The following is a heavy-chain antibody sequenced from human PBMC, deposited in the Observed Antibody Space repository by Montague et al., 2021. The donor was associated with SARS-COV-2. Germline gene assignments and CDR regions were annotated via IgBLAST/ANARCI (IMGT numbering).Heavy chain of an antibody. Sequence: SETLSLTCAVYDGSFSDYSWTWIRQPPGKGLEWIEEINHRGSTNQNPSLKSRVTISVDTSKNQFSLKMTSVTAADTAVYYCARGRQHINMVVVVVTGGEYYFDFWGQGTLVAVSS. D-gene: IGHD3-22*01. CDR1: DGSFSDYS. CDR2: INHRGST. V-gene: IGHV4-34*01. J-gene: IGHJ4*02. CDR3: ARGRQHINMVVVVVTGGEYYFDF.